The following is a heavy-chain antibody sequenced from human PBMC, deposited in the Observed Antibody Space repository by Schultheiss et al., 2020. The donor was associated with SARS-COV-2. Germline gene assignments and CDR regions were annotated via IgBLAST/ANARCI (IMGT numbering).Heavy chain of an antibody. CDR3: TRGNSGYDWGSGFDL. CDR1: GFIFSDQY. D-gene: IGHD5-12*01. Sequence: GGSLRLSCVGSGFIFSDQYMTWIRQAPGKGLEWLSYISGTGHDINYADSVRGRFTISRDNAKNSLFLQMNSLRVEDTAVYYCTRGNSGYDWGSGFDLWGRGTLVTVSS. V-gene: IGHV3-11*01. CDR2: ISGTGHDI. J-gene: IGHJ2*01.